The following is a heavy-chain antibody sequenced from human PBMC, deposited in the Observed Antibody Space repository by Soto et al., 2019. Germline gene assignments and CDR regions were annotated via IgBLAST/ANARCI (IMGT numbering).Heavy chain of an antibody. CDR2: ISAYNGNT. V-gene: IGHV1-18*01. CDR1: GYTFTSYG. CDR3: AREKNYGSGSYYPYYFDY. Sequence: ASVKVSCKASGYTFTSYGISWVRQAPGQGLEWMGWISAYNGNTNYAQKLQGRVTMTTDTSTSTAYMELRSLRSDDTAVYYCAREKNYGSGSYYPYYFDYWGQGTLVTVSS. D-gene: IGHD3-10*01. J-gene: IGHJ4*02.